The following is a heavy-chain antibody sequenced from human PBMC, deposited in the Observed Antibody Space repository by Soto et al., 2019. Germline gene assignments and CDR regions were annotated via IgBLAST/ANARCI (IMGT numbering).Heavy chain of an antibody. Sequence: VGSMRLSCAASGFTFGSYGVSWFRQTPGKGLEWVSSISGSGGSTYCADSVKGRFTISRDNSKNTLYLQMNSLRAEDTAVYYCAKSAPIPAAIPLLFDYRGQGTLVTVSS. V-gene: IGHV3-23*01. CDR3: AKSAPIPAAIPLLFDY. J-gene: IGHJ4*02. D-gene: IGHD2-2*01. CDR2: ISGSGGST. CDR1: GFTFGSYG.